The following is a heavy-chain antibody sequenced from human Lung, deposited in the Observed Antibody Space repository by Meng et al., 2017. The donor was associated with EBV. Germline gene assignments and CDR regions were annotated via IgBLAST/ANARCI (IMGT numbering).Heavy chain of an antibody. D-gene: IGHD5-18*01. Sequence: QGQPQESGPGLVKPSQTLSLTCTVSGGSISSGGHYWSWIRQHPGKSLEWIGYIYYSGSTYYNPSLKSLVSISVDTSNNQFSLKLSSVTAADTAVYYCARAVDTGYFDYWGQGTLVTVSS. CDR2: IYYSGST. J-gene: IGHJ4*02. CDR1: GGSISSGGHY. CDR3: ARAVDTGYFDY. V-gene: IGHV4-31*01.